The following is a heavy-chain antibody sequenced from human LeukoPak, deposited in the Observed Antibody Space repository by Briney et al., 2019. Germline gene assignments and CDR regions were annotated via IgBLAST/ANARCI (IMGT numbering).Heavy chain of an antibody. D-gene: IGHD2-8*01. CDR1: GYTFTSYA. Sequence: ASVKVSCKASGYTFTSYAMHWVRQAPGQRLEWMGWINAGNGNTKYSQEFQGRVTITRDTSASTAYMELSSQRSEDMAVYYCARGRHCTNGVCPYFDYWGQGTLVTVSS. J-gene: IGHJ4*02. V-gene: IGHV1-3*03. CDR2: INAGNGNT. CDR3: ARGRHCTNGVCPYFDY.